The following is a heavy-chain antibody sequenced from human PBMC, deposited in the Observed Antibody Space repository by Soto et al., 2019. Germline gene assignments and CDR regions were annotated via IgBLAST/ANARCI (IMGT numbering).Heavy chain of an antibody. Sequence: QVQLVQSGTEMKEPGSSVKVSCMTSGGTFSTYAVHWVRQAPGQGLEWMGGLSPMFDTSSYAQNCQDRVTLTAGKSTSTAYMELSSLRSDDTAVYYCARDSPNDAFDSWGQGTLVIVSS. V-gene: IGHV1-69*06. J-gene: IGHJ3*02. CDR2: LSPMFDTS. CDR3: ARDSPNDAFDS. CDR1: GGTFSTYA.